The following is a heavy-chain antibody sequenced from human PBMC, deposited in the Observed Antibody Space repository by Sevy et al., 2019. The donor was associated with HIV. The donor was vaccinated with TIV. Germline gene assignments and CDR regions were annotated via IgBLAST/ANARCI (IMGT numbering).Heavy chain of an antibody. CDR2: IKSKTDGETS. Sequence: GGSLRLSCAASGFTFSNAWMNWVRQAPGKGLEWVGRIKSKTDGETSEYAAPVKGRFTISREDSKNTLYLQMNSLKAEDTAVYYCTTDVPSRVVAATIDYWGQGTLVTVSS. J-gene: IGHJ4*02. CDR1: GFTFSNAW. D-gene: IGHD2-15*01. V-gene: IGHV3-15*01. CDR3: TTDVPSRVVAATIDY.